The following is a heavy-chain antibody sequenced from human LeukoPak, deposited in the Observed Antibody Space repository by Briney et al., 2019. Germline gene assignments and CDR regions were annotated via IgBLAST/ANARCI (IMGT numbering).Heavy chain of an antibody. CDR1: GYTFTSYG. CDR2: ISAYNGNT. CDR3: TRGQASTVYYYYGMDV. Sequence: ASVKVSCKASGYTFTSYGISWVRQAPGQGLEWMGWISAYNGNTNYAQKFQGRVTMTRNTSISTAYMELSSLRSEDTAVYYCTRGQASTVYYYYGMDVWGQGTTVTVSS. D-gene: IGHD4-11*01. V-gene: IGHV1-18*04. J-gene: IGHJ6*02.